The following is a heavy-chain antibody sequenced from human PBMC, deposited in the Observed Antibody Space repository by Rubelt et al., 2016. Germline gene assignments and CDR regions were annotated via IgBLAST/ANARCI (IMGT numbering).Heavy chain of an antibody. J-gene: IGHJ5*02. V-gene: IGHV4-34*01. CDR1: GGSFSGYY. D-gene: IGHD7-27*01. Sequence: QVQLQESGPGLVKPSETLSLTCAVYGGSFSGYYWSWIRQPPGKGLEWIGEINHSGSTNYNPSLKSRVTLSVDTAKNQFSLKLSSVTAADTAVYYCARGLGRAGASPRRLWFDPRGQGNPVPVS. CDR2: INHSGST. CDR3: ARGLGRAGASPRRLWFDP.